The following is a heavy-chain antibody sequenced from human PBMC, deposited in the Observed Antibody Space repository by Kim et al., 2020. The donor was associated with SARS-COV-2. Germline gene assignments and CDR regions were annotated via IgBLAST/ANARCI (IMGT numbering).Heavy chain of an antibody. CDR1: GFTFSQYA. J-gene: IGHJ1*01. V-gene: IGHV3-30*04. D-gene: IGHD1-7*01. Sequence: GGSLRLSCAASGFTFSQYAIHWFRQAPGQGLEWVALIGYDGSLKEFADSVRGRFTISRDNSKNTVNLQMTSLTTEDTAIYYCATRGPGRVPAVGNYLEY. CDR3: ATRGPGRVPAVGNYLEY. CDR2: IGYDGSLK.